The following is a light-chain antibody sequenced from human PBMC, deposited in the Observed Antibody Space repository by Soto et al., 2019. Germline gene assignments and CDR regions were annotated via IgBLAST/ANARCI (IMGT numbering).Light chain of an antibody. CDR1: QTMSSC. CDR3: QHYNSYSEA. V-gene: IGKV1-5*03. CDR2: KAS. Sequence: DIQMTQSPSTLSGSVGDRVTITCRASQTMSSCLAWYQQKPGKAPKLLIYKASTLKSGVPSRFSGSGSGTEFTLTISSLQPDDFATYYCQHYNSYSEAFGQGTKVDIK. J-gene: IGKJ1*01.